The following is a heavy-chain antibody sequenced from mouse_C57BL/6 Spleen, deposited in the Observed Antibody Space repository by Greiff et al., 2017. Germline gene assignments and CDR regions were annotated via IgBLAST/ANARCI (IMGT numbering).Heavy chain of an antibody. Sequence: VHLVESGAELVKPGASVKLSCKASGYTFTEYTIHWVKQRSGQGLEWIGWFYPGSGSIKYNEKFKDKATLTADKSSSPVYMELSRLTSEDSAVYFCARHEDDGSSYDWYFDVWGTGTTVTVSS. CDR1: GYTFTEYT. D-gene: IGHD1-1*01. CDR2: FYPGSGSI. V-gene: IGHV1-62-2*01. CDR3: ARHEDDGSSYDWYFDV. J-gene: IGHJ1*03.